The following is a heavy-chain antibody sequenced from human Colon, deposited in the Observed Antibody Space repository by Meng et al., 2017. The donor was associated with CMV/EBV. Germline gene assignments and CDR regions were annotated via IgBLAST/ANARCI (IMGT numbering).Heavy chain of an antibody. CDR2: ISSSSNYI. Sequence: GGSLRLSCAASGFTFSSYSMNWVRQAPGKGLEWVSSISSSSNYIYYPDSVKGRFTISRDNAKNSLYLQMNSLRAEDTAVYYCARDIGSSWYRYLDYWGQGTLVTVSS. D-gene: IGHD6-13*01. V-gene: IGHV3-21*01. CDR3: ARDIGSSWYRYLDY. J-gene: IGHJ4*02. CDR1: GFTFSSYS.